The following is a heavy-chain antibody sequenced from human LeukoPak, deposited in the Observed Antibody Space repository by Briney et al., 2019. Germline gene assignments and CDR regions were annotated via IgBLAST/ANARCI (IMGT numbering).Heavy chain of an antibody. CDR2: TSNRGRTI. J-gene: IGHJ4*02. Sequence: GGSLRLSCATSGFTFSYYSMHWVCQAPGRGLEWVSYTSNRGRTIYYADSVKGRFTISRDNAENSVYLQMNSLRAEDTAVYYCARERMRLFGDHWGQGTLVTVSS. V-gene: IGHV3-48*01. CDR1: GFTFSYYS. CDR3: ARERMRLFGDH. D-gene: IGHD3-3*01.